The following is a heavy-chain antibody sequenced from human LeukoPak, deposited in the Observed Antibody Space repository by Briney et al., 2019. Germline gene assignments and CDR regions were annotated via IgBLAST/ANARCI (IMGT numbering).Heavy chain of an antibody. CDR3: VKARGIQLWLPGDY. CDR2: ISSNGGST. D-gene: IGHD5-18*01. V-gene: IGHV3-64D*09. CDR1: GFTFSRYA. J-gene: IGHJ4*02. Sequence: GGSLRLSCSASGFTFSRYAMHWVRQAPGKGLEYVSAISSNGGSTYYGDSVKGRFTISRDNSKNTLYLRMSSLRAEDTAVYYRVKARGIQLWLPGDYWGQGTLVTVSS.